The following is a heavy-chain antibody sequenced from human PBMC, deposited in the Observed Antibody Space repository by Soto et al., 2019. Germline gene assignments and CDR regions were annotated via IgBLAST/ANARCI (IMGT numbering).Heavy chain of an antibody. CDR1: GFTFSSYA. J-gene: IGHJ4*02. D-gene: IGHD6-6*01. CDR3: AKDLSRGSYSSSSTFDD. Sequence: GGSLRLSCAASGFTFSSYAMSWVRQAPGKGLEWVSAISGSGGSTYYADSVKGRFTISRDNSKNTLYLQMNSLRAEDTAVYYCAKDLSRGSYSSSSTFDDWGQGSLVPV. V-gene: IGHV3-23*01. CDR2: ISGSGGST.